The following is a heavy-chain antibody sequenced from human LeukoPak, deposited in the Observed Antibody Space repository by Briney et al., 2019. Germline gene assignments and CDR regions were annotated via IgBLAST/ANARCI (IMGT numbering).Heavy chain of an antibody. Sequence: SETLSLTCAVYGGSFSGYYWSWIRQPPGKGLEWIGEINHSGSTNYNPYLKSRVTISVDTSKNHFSLKLSSVTAADTAVYYCARGLVYYDSSGYSLGYFDLWGRGTLVTVSS. CDR2: INHSGST. V-gene: IGHV4-34*01. CDR3: ARGLVYYDSSGYSLGYFDL. CDR1: GGSFSGYY. J-gene: IGHJ2*01. D-gene: IGHD3-22*01.